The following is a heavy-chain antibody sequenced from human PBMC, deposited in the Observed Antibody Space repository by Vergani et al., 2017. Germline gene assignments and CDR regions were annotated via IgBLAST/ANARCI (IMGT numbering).Heavy chain of an antibody. J-gene: IGHJ6*02. D-gene: IGHD5-12*01. Sequence: QVQLQESGPGLVKPSETLSLTCTVSGGSISSYYWSWIRQPPGKGLEWIVYIYYSGSTNYNTTLKSRVTISVDTSKNQFSQKLSSVTAADTAVYYCARDLSELVATSSYYYYGMDVWGQGTTVTVSS. V-gene: IGHV4-59*12. CDR3: ARDLSELVATSSYYYYGMDV. CDR1: GGSISSYY. CDR2: IYYSGST.